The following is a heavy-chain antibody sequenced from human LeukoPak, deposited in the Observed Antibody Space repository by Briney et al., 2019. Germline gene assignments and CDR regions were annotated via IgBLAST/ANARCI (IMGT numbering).Heavy chain of an antibody. J-gene: IGHJ6*02. CDR2: IYYTGTI. D-gene: IGHD2-15*01. V-gene: IGHV4-59*08. CDR1: GGSVSGYY. CDR3: ARHDSIGYYQHGMDV. Sequence: SETLSLTCAVSGGSVSGYYWSWNRLSPGKGLEWIGYIYYTGTIIYSPYLESRVTLSVDTSKNQISLNRRSVTAADIAVYYCARHDSIGYYQHGMDVWGPGTTVIVSS.